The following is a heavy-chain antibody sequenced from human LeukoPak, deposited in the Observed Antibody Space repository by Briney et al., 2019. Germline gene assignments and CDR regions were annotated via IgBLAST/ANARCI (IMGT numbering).Heavy chain of an antibody. CDR3: ARALDSSGYGWFDP. Sequence: SETLSLTCAVSGGSISSYYWSWIRQPPGKGLEWIGYIYYSGRTNYTPSLKSRVTISGDTSKNQFSLKLSSVTAADTAVYYCARALDSSGYGWFDPWGQGTLVTVSS. D-gene: IGHD3-22*01. V-gene: IGHV4-59*01. CDR2: IYYSGRT. CDR1: GGSISSYY. J-gene: IGHJ5*02.